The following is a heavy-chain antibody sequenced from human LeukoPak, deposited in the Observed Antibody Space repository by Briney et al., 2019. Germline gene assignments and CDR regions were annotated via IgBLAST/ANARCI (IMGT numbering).Heavy chain of an antibody. Sequence: GGSLRLSCAASGFTVSGTWMHWVRQAPGKGLVWVSRINNDGRSTSYADPVKGRFTISRDNAKNSLYLQMNSLRAEDTAVYYCARGDRGGRLLWFGELFHWGQGTLVTVSS. CDR1: GFTVSGTW. J-gene: IGHJ4*02. CDR2: INNDGRST. V-gene: IGHV3-74*01. CDR3: ARGDRGGRLLWFGELFH. D-gene: IGHD3-10*01.